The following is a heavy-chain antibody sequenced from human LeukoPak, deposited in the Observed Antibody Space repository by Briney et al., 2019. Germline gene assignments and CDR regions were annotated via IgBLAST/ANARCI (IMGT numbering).Heavy chain of an antibody. Sequence: KPSETLSLTCTVSGGSISSYYWSWIRQPPGKGLEWIGYIYYSGSTNYNPSLKSRVTISVDTSKNQFSLKLSSVTAADTAVYYCARARGIQIYYYYYMDVWGKGTTVTVYS. D-gene: IGHD5-18*01. CDR2: IYYSGST. V-gene: IGHV4-59*01. CDR1: GGSISSYY. CDR3: ARARGIQIYYYYYMDV. J-gene: IGHJ6*03.